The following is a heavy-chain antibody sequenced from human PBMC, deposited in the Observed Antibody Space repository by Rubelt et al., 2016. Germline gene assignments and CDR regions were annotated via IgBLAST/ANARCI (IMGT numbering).Heavy chain of an antibody. CDR3: ARASSTSYWEGWFDP. V-gene: IGHV1-69*01. CDR2: IIPIFGTA. D-gene: IGHD2-2*01. CDR1: GGTFSSYA. J-gene: IGHJ5*02. Sequence: QVQLVQSGAEVKKPGSSVKVSCKASGGTFSSYAISWVRQAPGQGLEWMGGIIPIFGTANYAQKCQCRVTSTADESTGAAYMELSSLRSEDTAVYYGARASSTSYWEGWFDPWGQGTLVTVSS.